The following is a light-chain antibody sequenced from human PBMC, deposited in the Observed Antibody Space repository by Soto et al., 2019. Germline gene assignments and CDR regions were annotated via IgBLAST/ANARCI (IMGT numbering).Light chain of an antibody. CDR2: KAS. Sequence: DIQMTQSPSTLSASVGDRVTITCRASQSVSSWLAWYQQKPGKAPKLLIYKASSLHSGVPSRFSGSGSGTESTLTISSLQPDDFATYYCHQYKTYWTFGHGTKVDI. J-gene: IGKJ1*01. CDR3: HQYKTYWT. V-gene: IGKV1-5*03. CDR1: QSVSSW.